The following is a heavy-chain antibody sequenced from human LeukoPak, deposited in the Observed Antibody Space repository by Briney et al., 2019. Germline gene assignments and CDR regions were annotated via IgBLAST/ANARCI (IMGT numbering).Heavy chain of an antibody. CDR3: ARSIAPRGYYMDV. V-gene: IGHV3-30*04. CDR1: GFTFSSYA. D-gene: IGHD6-13*01. J-gene: IGHJ6*03. CDR2: ISYDGSNK. Sequence: HAGGSLRLSCAASGFTFSSYAMHWVRQAPGKGLERVAVISYDGSNKYYADSVKGRFTISRDNSKNTLYLQMNSLRAEDTAVYYCARSIAPRGYYMDVWGKGTTVTVSS.